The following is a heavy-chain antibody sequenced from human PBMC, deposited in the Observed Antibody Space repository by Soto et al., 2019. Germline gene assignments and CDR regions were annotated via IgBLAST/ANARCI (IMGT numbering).Heavy chain of an antibody. CDR1: GGSVSSDKW. CDR3: VWQWLAGCGAVAP. J-gene: IGHJ5*02. V-gene: IGHV4-4*02. Sequence: QVQLQESGPGLVKPSGTLSLTCAVSGGSVSSDKWWRWVRQPPGKGLEWIGEIHRVGSTNNNTSLKSRVTILLDKPKYQVSVKLSSVSAADADVYFCVWQWLAGCGAVAPWGQGTLVTVSS. D-gene: IGHD6-19*01. CDR2: IHRVGST.